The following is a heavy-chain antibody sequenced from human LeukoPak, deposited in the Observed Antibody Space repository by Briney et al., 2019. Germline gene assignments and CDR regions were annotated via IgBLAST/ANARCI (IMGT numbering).Heavy chain of an antibody. J-gene: IGHJ6*03. CDR2: INPSGGST. D-gene: IGHD3-3*01. CDR1: GGTFSSYA. Sequence: ASVKVSCKASGGTFSSYAISWLRQAPGQGLEWMGIINPSGGSTSYAQKFQGRVTMTRDMSTSTVYMELSSLRSEDTAVYYCARQITYYDFWSGYPLSMDVWGKGTTVTVSS. CDR3: ARQITYYDFWSGYPLSMDV. V-gene: IGHV1-46*01.